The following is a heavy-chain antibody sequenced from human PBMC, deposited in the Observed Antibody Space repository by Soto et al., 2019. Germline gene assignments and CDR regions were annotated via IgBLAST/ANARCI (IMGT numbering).Heavy chain of an antibody. CDR2: IYYSGNT. V-gene: IGHV4-31*03. Sequence: QVQLQESGPGLVKPSQTLSLTCSVSGVSVSSDIYYWSWIRHHPGKGLEWIGYIYYSGNTYYNPSPGGRVTISLDTSKNHFSLRLRSVTPADTAVYYCARYPVVVVPAANYGLDVWGQGTTVTVSS. D-gene: IGHD2-2*01. CDR3: ARYPVVVVPAANYGLDV. CDR1: GVSVSSDIYY. J-gene: IGHJ6*02.